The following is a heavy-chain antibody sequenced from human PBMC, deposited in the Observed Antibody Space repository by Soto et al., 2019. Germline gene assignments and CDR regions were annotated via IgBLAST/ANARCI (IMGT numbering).Heavy chain of an antibody. CDR1: GGSISSSSYY. V-gene: IGHV4-39*01. D-gene: IGHD3-3*01. CDR3: ARGSGGNDFWSGYFMPDNWFDP. CDR2: IYYSGST. J-gene: IGHJ5*02. Sequence: SETLSLTCTVSGGSISSSSYYWGWIRQPPGKGLEWIGSIYYSGSTYYNPSLKSRVTISVDTSKNQFSLKLSSVTAADTAVYYCARGSGGNDFWSGYFMPDNWFDPWGQGTLVTVSS.